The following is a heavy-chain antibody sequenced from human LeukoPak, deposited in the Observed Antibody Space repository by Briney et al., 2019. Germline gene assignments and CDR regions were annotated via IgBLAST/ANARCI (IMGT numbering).Heavy chain of an antibody. CDR2: ISGSGGYT. D-gene: IGHD3-22*01. Sequence: PGGSLRLSCAASGFTFSSCAMSWVRQSPGKGLEWVSAISGSGGYTFYSDSVKRRFTISRDNSKNTLSLKMNSLRAEDTAVYYCAQDATDFDSSGKTYFDNWGQGTLVTVSS. J-gene: IGHJ4*02. V-gene: IGHV3-23*01. CDR3: AQDATDFDSSGKTYFDN. CDR1: GFTFSSCA.